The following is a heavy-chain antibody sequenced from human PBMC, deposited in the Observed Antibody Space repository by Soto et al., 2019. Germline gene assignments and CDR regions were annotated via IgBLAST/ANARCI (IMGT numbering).Heavy chain of an antibody. D-gene: IGHD3-3*01. CDR3: AAESYDFWSGYYPGPMDV. V-gene: IGHV1-58*01. CDR2: IVVGSGNT. J-gene: IGHJ6*02. Sequence: SVKVSCKASGFTFTSSAVQWVRQARGQRLEWVGWIVVGSGNTNYAQKFQERVTITRDMSTSTAYMELSSLRSEDTAVYYCAAESYDFWSGYYPGPMDVWGQGTTVTVSS. CDR1: GFTFTSSA.